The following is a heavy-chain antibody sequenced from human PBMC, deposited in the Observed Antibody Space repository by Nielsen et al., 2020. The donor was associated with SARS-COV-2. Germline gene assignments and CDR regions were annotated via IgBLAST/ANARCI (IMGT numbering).Heavy chain of an antibody. CDR3: ARGDYDFWSGIDY. D-gene: IGHD3-3*01. CDR1: GGSISSGGYY. J-gene: IGHJ4*02. V-gene: IGHV4-61*08. CDR2: IYYSGST. Sequence: SETLSPTCTVSGGSISSGGYYWSWIRQPPGKGLEWIGYIYYSGSTNYNPSLKSRVTISVDTSKNQLSLKLSSVTAADTAVYYCARGDYDFWSGIDYWSQGTLVTVSS.